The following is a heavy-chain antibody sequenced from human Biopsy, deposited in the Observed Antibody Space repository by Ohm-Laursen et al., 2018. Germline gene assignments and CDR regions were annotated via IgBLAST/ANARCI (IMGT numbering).Heavy chain of an antibody. J-gene: IGHJ6*02. CDR2: IYYSEST. V-gene: IGHV4-59*01. CDR1: GGSISSDY. CDR3: ARATNSTGWPYYYFCGMDV. D-gene: IGHD2/OR15-2a*01. Sequence: TLSLTCTVSGGSISSDYWSWIRQTPGKGLEWIGYIYYSESTNYNPSLKSRVTISVDTSKNQFSLRLNSVTAADTAVYYCARATNSTGWPYYYFCGMDVWGQGTTVTVSS.